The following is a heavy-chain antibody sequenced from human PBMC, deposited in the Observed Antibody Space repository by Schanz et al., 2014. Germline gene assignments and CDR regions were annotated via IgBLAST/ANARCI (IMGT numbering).Heavy chain of an antibody. Sequence: EVHLLDSGGGLVQPGGSLRLSCAASGFSVGNKYMNWVRQAPGKGLEWVSFIYIGGNTYYADSVKGRFTISRDNSKNTVYIQMNSLRAEDTALYYCARDRRNADLDYWGQGTLVTVSS. CDR2: IYIGGNT. CDR3: ARDRRNADLDY. J-gene: IGHJ4*02. CDR1: GFSVGNKY. D-gene: IGHD1-1*01. V-gene: IGHV3-66*01.